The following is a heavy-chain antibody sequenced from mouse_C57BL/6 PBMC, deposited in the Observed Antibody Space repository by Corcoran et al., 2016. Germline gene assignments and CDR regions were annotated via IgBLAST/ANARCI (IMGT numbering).Heavy chain of an antibody. V-gene: IGHV1-76*01. CDR3: ARFWDDAMDY. CDR2: IYPGSGNT. Sequence: QVQLKQSGAELVRPGASVKLSCKASGYTFTDYYINWVKQRPGQGLEWIARIYPGSGNTYYNEKFKGKATLTAEKSSSTAYMQLSSLTSEDSAGYFCARFWDDAMDYWGQGTSVTVSS. D-gene: IGHD4-1*01. J-gene: IGHJ4*01. CDR1: GYTFTDYY.